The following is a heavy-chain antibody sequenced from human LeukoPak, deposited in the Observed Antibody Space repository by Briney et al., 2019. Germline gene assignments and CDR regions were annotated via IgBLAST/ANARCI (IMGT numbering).Heavy chain of an antibody. V-gene: IGHV1-18*01. CDR3: ARDGTSTDDY. Sequence: ASVKVSCKTSGYTFSNFGINWVRQAPGQGLEWMGWISGNNDNPNYGQKLQGRFTVTTDSSTSTAYMELRNLRFDDTAVYYCARDGTSTDDYWGQGTLVTVSS. D-gene: IGHD2-2*01. CDR2: ISGNNDNP. CDR1: GYTFSNFG. J-gene: IGHJ4*02.